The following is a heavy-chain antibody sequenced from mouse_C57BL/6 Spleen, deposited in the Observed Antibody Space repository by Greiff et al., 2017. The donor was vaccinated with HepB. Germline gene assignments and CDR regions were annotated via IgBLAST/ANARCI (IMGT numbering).Heavy chain of an antibody. V-gene: IGHV1-26*01. CDR2: INPNNGGT. J-gene: IGHJ1*03. CDR1: GYTFTDYY. D-gene: IGHD1-1*02. Sequence: VQLQQSGPELVKPGASVKISCKASGYTFTDYYMNWVKQSHGKSLEWIGDINPNNGGTSYNQKFKGKATLTVDKSSSTAYMELRSLTSEDSAVYYCAREVGYFDVWGTGTTVTVSS. CDR3: AREVGYFDV.